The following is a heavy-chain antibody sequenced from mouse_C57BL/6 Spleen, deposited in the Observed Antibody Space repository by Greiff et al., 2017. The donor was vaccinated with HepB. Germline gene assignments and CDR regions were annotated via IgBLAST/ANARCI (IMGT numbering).Heavy chain of an antibody. J-gene: IGHJ3*01. V-gene: IGHV6-3*01. CDR2: IRLKSDNYAT. CDR1: GFTFSNYW. Sequence: EVKLVESGGGLVQPGGSMKLSCVASGFTFSNYWMNWVRQSPEKGLEWVAQIRLKSDNYATHYAESVKGRFTISRDDSKSSVYLQMNNLRAEDTGIYYCSSTMVRAWFAYWGQGTLVTVSA. D-gene: IGHD2-2*01. CDR3: SSTMVRAWFAY.